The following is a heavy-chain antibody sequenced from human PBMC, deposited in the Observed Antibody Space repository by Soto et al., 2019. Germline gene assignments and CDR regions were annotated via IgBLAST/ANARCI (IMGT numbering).Heavy chain of an antibody. CDR1: GFSFSNYT. J-gene: IGHJ4*02. Sequence: GGSLRLSCEASGFSFSNYTMHWVRQAPGKGLEYVSAISSNGGSRYYVDSVKGRFTISRDNSKNTLYLQMGSLRAEDMAVYYCARGPRSGDNCHFDYWGQGTLVTVSS. V-gene: IGHV3-64*02. D-gene: IGHD2-15*01. CDR3: ARGPRSGDNCHFDY. CDR2: ISSNGGSR.